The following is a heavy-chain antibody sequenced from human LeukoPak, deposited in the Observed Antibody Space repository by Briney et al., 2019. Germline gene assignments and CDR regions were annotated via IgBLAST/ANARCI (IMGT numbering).Heavy chain of an antibody. Sequence: SQTFSLTCAISGDIVSSNSGAWNWIRQSPSRGLEWLGRTYYESKWYNDYAVSVKSRIIINPDTSKNQFSLHLSSVTPEDTAVYFCARGWLKLGFDYWGQGTVVTVSS. D-gene: IGHD5-24*01. CDR2: TYYESKWYN. CDR3: ARGWLKLGFDY. CDR1: GDIVSSNSGA. V-gene: IGHV6-1*01. J-gene: IGHJ4*02.